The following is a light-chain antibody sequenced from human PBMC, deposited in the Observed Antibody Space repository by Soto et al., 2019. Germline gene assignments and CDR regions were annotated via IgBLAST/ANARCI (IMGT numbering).Light chain of an antibody. CDR3: QQFDNLPYT. J-gene: IGKJ2*01. CDR1: QDISNY. Sequence: DIQMTQSPSSLSASVGDRVVITCQASQDISNYLNWYQQKPGKAPKLLIYDASNLETGVPSRFSGSGSGTEFTFTISSLQPGDTAPYYCQQFDNLPYTFGEGTKLEIK. V-gene: IGKV1-33*01. CDR2: DAS.